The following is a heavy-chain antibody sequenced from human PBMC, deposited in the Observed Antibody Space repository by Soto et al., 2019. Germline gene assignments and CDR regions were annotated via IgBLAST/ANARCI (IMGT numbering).Heavy chain of an antibody. CDR2: INSSGGST. CDR1: GFTFSSYA. J-gene: IGHJ4*02. V-gene: IGHV3-23*01. CDR3: AKDGRITIEVGYLDY. D-gene: IGHD3-3*01. Sequence: GGCQRLSCAACGFTFSSYAMSWVRQAPGKGLEWVSAINSSGGSTYYADSVKGRFTISRDNSKNTLYLQMNSLRAEDTAVYYCAKDGRITIEVGYLDYWGQGTLVTVSS.